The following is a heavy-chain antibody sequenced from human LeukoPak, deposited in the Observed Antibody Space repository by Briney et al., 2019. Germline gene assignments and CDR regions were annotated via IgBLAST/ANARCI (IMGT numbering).Heavy chain of an antibody. CDR3: ARRRIRGTTLDY. D-gene: IGHD2-15*01. V-gene: IGHV4-39*07. Sequence: SETLSLTCTVSGGSISSSSYYWGWIRQPPGKGLEWIGSIYYSGSTYYNPSLKSRVTISVDTSKNQFSLKLSSVTAADTAVYYCARRRIRGTTLDYWGQGTLVTVSS. CDR1: GGSISSSSYY. CDR2: IYYSGST. J-gene: IGHJ4*02.